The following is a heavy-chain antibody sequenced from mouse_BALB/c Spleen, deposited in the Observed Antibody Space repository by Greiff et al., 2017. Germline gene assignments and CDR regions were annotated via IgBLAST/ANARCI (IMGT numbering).Heavy chain of an antibody. CDR3: AREGYDYDAWFAY. CDR2: INPSNGRT. Sequence: VQLQQPGAELVKPGASVKLSCKASGYTFTSYWMHWVKQRPGQGLEWIGEINPSNGRTNYNEKFKSKATLTVDKSSSTAYMQLSSLTSEDSAVYYCAREGYDYDAWFAYWGQGTLVTVSA. V-gene: IGHV1S81*02. J-gene: IGHJ3*01. D-gene: IGHD2-4*01. CDR1: GYTFTSYW.